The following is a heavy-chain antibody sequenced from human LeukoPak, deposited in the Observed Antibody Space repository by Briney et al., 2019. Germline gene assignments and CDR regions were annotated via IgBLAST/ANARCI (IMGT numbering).Heavy chain of an antibody. V-gene: IGHV3-23*01. J-gene: IGHJ4*02. Sequence: GGSLRLSCAASGFTFSSYSMNWVRQAPGKGLEWVSGISGSGTNTYNADSVKGRFTISRDNSKNTLYLQMSSLRVEDTAVYYCASHSSTWYTFDQWGQGTLVTVSS. CDR2: ISGSGTNT. D-gene: IGHD6-13*01. CDR1: GFTFSSYS. CDR3: ASHSSTWYTFDQ.